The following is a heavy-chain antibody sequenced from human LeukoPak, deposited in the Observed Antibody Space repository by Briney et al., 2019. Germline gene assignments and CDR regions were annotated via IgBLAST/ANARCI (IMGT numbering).Heavy chain of an antibody. Sequence: SETLSLTCTVSGGSISSYYWSWIRQPPGKGLEWIGYIYYSGSTNYNPSLKSRVTISVDTSKNQFSLKLSSVTAADTAVYYCAISTVVKYYFDFWGQGTLVTVSS. CDR1: GGSISSYY. J-gene: IGHJ4*02. V-gene: IGHV4-59*01. D-gene: IGHD4-23*01. CDR2: IYYSGST. CDR3: AISTVVKYYFDF.